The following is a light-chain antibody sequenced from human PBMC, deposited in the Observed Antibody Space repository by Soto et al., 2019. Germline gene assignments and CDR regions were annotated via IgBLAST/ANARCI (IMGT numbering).Light chain of an antibody. CDR3: QQSYSTPVT. J-gene: IGKJ2*01. Sequence: DIQMTQSPSSLSASVGDRVTITCRASQSISSYLNWYQQKPGKAPKLLIYAASSLQSGVPSRFSGGGSGKDFTLTISSLQAEEFATYYCQQSYSTPVTFGQGTKLEIK. V-gene: IGKV1-39*01. CDR1: QSISSY. CDR2: AAS.